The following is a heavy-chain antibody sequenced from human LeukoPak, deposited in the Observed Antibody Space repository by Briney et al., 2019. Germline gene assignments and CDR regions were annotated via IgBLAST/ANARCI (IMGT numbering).Heavy chain of an antibody. CDR3: ARFRNGYFDY. J-gene: IGHJ4*02. Sequence: PSETLSLTCTGSGGSISSYYWSWIRQPPGKGLEWIGYIYTSGSTNYNPSLKSRVTISVDTSKNQFSLKLSSVTAADTAVYYCARFRNGYFDYWGQGTLVTVSS. CDR2: IYTSGST. D-gene: IGHD2/OR15-2a*01. V-gene: IGHV4-4*09. CDR1: GGSISSYY.